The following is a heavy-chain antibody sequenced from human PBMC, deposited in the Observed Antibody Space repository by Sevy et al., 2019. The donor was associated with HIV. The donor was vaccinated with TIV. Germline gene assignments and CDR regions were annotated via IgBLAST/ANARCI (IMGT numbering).Heavy chain of an antibody. CDR2: ISTTSTYV. V-gene: IGHV3-21*01. CDR1: GFTFSSYT. Sequence: GGSLRLSCAASGFTFSSYTMNWVRQAPGKGLDWVSSISTTSTYVYYVDSVKGRFTISRDNAKNSLYLQVNSLRAEDTAVYYCARDTGDGYYAMDVWGQGTTVTVSS. J-gene: IGHJ6*02. CDR3: ARDTGDGYYAMDV. D-gene: IGHD3-16*01.